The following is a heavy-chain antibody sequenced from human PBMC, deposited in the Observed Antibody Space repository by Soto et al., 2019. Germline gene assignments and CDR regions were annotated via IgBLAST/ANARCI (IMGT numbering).Heavy chain of an antibody. CDR3: AKEALPGYPDY. V-gene: IGHV3-74*01. D-gene: IGHD5-18*01. CDR1: GFTFSNYW. CDR2: INSDGSSS. Sequence: PGGSLRLSCAASGFTFSNYWMHWVRQAPGEGLMWVSRINSDGSSSVYADSVKGRFTISRDNSKNTLYLQMNSLRAEDTAVYYCAKEALPGYPDYWGQGTLVTVSS. J-gene: IGHJ4*02.